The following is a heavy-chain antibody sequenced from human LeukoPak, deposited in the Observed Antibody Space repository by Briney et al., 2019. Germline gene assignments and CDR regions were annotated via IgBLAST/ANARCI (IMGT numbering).Heavy chain of an antibody. CDR1: GYTFTSYD. Sequence: GASVKVSCKASGYTFTSYDINWVRQATGQGLEWMGWMNPNSGNTGYAQKFQGRVTITRDTSASTAYMELSSLRSEDMAVYYCARSPLDYYYYYMDVWGKGTTVTVSS. V-gene: IGHV1-8*01. CDR2: MNPNSGNT. CDR3: ARSPLDYYYYYMDV. J-gene: IGHJ6*03.